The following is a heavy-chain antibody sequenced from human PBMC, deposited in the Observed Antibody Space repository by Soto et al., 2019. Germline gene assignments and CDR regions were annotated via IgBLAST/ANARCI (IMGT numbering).Heavy chain of an antibody. J-gene: IGHJ4*02. D-gene: IGHD3-10*01. V-gene: IGHV4-31*03. Sequence: SETLSLTCTVSGGSISSGGYYWSWIRQHPGKGLEWIGYIYYSGSTYYNPSLKSRVTISVDTSKNQFSLKLSSVTAADTAVYYCARAQSGYGSGSDYFDYWGQGTLVTVSS. CDR3: ARAQSGYGSGSDYFDY. CDR1: GGSISSGGYY. CDR2: IYYSGST.